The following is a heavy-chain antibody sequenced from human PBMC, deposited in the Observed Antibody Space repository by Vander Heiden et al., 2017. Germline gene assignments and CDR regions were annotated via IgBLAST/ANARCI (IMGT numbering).Heavy chain of an antibody. J-gene: IGHJ6*04. V-gene: IGHV4-39*01. CDR3: ARQGYSRIYLVYYGMDV. CDR1: GGSISSSSYY. CDR2: IYYGGRT. D-gene: IGHD1-26*01. Sequence: QLQLQESGPGLVKPSATLSLNCTVSGGSISSSSYYWGWIRQFPGKGLEWIGGIYYGGRTYYNPSLKRRVTISVDTSKNQFSLKLSSVTAADAAVYYCARQGYSRIYLVYYGMDVWVEGTTVAVSS.